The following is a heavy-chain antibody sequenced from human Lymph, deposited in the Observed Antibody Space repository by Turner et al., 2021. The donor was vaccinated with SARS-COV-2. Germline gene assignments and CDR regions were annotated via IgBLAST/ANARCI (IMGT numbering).Heavy chain of an antibody. CDR3: ARDIPTTADYFDY. D-gene: IGHD4-17*01. J-gene: IGHJ4*02. CDR1: GFSFSTYS. V-gene: IGHV3-21*01. Sequence: EVQRVESGGGMVKPGGSLRLSGAASGFSFSTYSMTWVRQAPGKGLEWISSISSSSSYIYYADSVKGRFTISRDDAKNSLYLQMNSLRAEDTAVYYCARDIPTTADYFDYWGQGTLVTVSS. CDR2: ISSSSSYI.